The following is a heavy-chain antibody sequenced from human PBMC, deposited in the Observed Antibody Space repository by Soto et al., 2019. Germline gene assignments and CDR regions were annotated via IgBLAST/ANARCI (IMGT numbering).Heavy chain of an antibody. Sequence: QVQLQQSGPGLVKPSETLSLTCTVSGGSIRDYYWTWIRQSAGKELEWIGRIYSSGSTNYNPSLKSRVTMSVDTSKNQFSLNLRSVTAADTAVYYCARDGGFSSGWSAYFDYWGQGTLVSVSS. CDR3: ARDGGFSSGWSAYFDY. V-gene: IGHV4-4*07. D-gene: IGHD6-19*01. CDR2: IYSSGST. CDR1: GGSIRDYY. J-gene: IGHJ4*02.